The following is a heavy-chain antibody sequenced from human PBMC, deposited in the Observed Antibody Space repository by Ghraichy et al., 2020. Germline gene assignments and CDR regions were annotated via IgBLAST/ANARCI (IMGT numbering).Heavy chain of an antibody. CDR1: GGTFSSYA. CDR3: ALLYYYDSSGYYWFGAFDI. CDR2: IIPIFGTA. J-gene: IGHJ3*02. Sequence: SVKVSCKASGGTFSSYAISWVRQAPGQGLEWMGGIIPIFGTANYAQKFQGRVTITADKSTSTAYMELSSLRSEDTAVYYCALLYYYDSSGYYWFGAFDIWGQGTMVTVSS. D-gene: IGHD3-22*01. V-gene: IGHV1-69*06.